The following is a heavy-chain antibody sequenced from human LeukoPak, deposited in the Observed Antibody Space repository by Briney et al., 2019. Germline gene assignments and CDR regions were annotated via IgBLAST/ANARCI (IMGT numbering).Heavy chain of an antibody. CDR2: INPNSGGT. Sequence: ASVKVSCKASGYTFTGYYMHWVRQAPGQGLEWMGWINPNSGGTNYAQRFQGRVTMTRATSISTVYMELSRLRSDDTALYYCARTLYIAAVPGGFDYWGQGTLITVSS. CDR1: GYTFTGYY. D-gene: IGHD6-13*01. CDR3: ARTLYIAAVPGGFDY. V-gene: IGHV1-2*02. J-gene: IGHJ4*02.